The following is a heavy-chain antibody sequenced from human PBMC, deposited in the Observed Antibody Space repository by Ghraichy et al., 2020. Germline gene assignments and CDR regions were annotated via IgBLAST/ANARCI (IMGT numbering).Heavy chain of an antibody. D-gene: IGHD2-15*01. J-gene: IGHJ4*02. Sequence: SETLSLTYTVSGGSISSYFWSWIRQPPGKGLEWIGYIYYSGSTNQNPSLKSRVTISVDTSKNQFSLKLSSVTAADTAVYYCASDFPYCSGGRCFGYWGQGTLVTVSS. CDR2: IYYSGST. CDR3: ASDFPYCSGGRCFGY. CDR1: GGSISSYF. V-gene: IGHV4-59*01.